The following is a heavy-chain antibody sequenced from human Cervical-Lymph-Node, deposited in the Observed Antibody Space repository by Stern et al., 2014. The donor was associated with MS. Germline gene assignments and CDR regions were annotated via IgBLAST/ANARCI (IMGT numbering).Heavy chain of an antibody. CDR3: ARHRSGLNWFDP. Sequence: EVQLEESGAEVKKPGESLKISCKGSGYSFTSYWIGWVRQMPGKGLEWMGIIYPGDSDTRYSPSFQGQVLISPAKSLSTAYLQWSSLKAADTAMYYCARHRSGLNWFDPWGQGTLVTVSS. J-gene: IGHJ5*02. CDR1: GYSFTSYW. CDR2: IYPGDSDT. V-gene: IGHV5-51*01. D-gene: IGHD6-19*01.